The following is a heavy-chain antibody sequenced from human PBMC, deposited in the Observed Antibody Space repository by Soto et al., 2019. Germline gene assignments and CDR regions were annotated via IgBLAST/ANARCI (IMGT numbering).Heavy chain of an antibody. CDR1: GGTFSSYA. V-gene: IGHV1-69*06. D-gene: IGHD3-16*02. CDR2: IIPIFGTA. CDR3: ARDGIMITFGGVFAQSNWFDP. Sequence: QVQLVQSGAEVKKPGSSVKVSCKASGGTFSSYAISWVRQAPGQGLEWMGGIIPIFGTANYAQKFQGRVTITADKSTSTAYMELSSLRSEDTAVYYCARDGIMITFGGVFAQSNWFDPWGQGTLVTVSS. J-gene: IGHJ5*02.